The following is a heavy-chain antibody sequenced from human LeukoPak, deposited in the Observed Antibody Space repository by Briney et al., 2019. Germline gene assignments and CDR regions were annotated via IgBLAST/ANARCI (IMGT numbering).Heavy chain of an antibody. J-gene: IGHJ6*02. CDR3: ARGGAPDIVVVPAAHMGGYYYYGMDV. CDR2: INHSGST. Sequence: PSETLSLTCAVYGGSFSGYYWSWIRQPPGKGLDWTGEINHSGSTNYNPSLKSRVTISVDTSKNQFSLKLSSVTAADTAVYYCARGGAPDIVVVPAAHMGGYYYYGMDVWGQGPTVTVSS. V-gene: IGHV4-34*01. CDR1: GGSFSGYY. D-gene: IGHD2-2*01.